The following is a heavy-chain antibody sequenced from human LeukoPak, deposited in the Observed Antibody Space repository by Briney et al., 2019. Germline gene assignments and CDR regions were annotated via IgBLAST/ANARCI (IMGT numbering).Heavy chain of an antibody. J-gene: IGHJ4*02. CDR3: ARGPPHYYYDSSGYQPPFDY. CDR1: GYSISSGYY. Sequence: PSETLSLTCTVSGYSISSGYYWGWIRQPPGKGLEWIGSIYHSGSTYYNPSLKSRVTISVDTSKNQFSLKLSSVTAADTAVYYCARGPPHYYYDSSGYQPPFDYWGQGTLVTVSS. D-gene: IGHD3-22*01. CDR2: IYHSGST. V-gene: IGHV4-38-2*02.